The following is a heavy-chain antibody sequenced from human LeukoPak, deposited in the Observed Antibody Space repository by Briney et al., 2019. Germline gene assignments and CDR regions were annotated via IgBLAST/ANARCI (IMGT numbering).Heavy chain of an antibody. CDR3: ASALRGYCSSTSCYLIDY. V-gene: IGHV1-2*02. CDR1: GYTFTGYY. Sequence: ASVKVSCKASGYTFTGYYMHWVRQAPGQGVEWMGWINPNSGDTNYAQSFLGRVTMTRDTSISTAYMELSRLTSDDTAMYYCASALRGYCSSTSCYLIDYWGQGSLVTVSS. D-gene: IGHD2-2*01. CDR2: INPNSGDT. J-gene: IGHJ4*02.